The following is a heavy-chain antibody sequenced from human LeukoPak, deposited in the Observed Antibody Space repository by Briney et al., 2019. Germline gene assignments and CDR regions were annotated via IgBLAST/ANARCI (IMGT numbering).Heavy chain of an antibody. CDR2: IYYSGST. D-gene: IGHD5-24*01. V-gene: IGHV4-59*01. CDR1: GDSITNYY. J-gene: IGHJ5*02. CDR3: ARAHGRP. Sequence: PSETLSLTCTVSGDSITNYYWSWIRQPPGKGLEWIGYIYYSGSTNYNPSLNSRVTVSVDTSKNQFSLKLNSVTAADTAVYYCARAHGRPLGQGTLVTVSS.